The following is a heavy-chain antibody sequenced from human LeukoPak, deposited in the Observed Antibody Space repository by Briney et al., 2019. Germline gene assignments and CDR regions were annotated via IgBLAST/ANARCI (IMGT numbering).Heavy chain of an antibody. J-gene: IGHJ4*02. Sequence: ASVKVSCKASGYTFTSHSINWLRQAPGQGLEWMGWITTNTGSPTYAQGFTGRFVFSLDTSVSTAYLQISSLKAEDTAVYYCARDASTIRFDYRGQGTLVTVSS. CDR3: ARDASTIRFDY. V-gene: IGHV7-4-1*02. D-gene: IGHD5-24*01. CDR2: ITTNTGSP. CDR1: GYTFTSHS.